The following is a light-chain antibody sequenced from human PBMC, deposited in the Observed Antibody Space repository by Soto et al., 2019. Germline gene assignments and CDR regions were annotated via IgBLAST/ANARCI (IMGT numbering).Light chain of an antibody. CDR3: NSYTNSSAVV. CDR1: RDDVGAYDY. J-gene: IGLJ2*01. V-gene: IGLV2-14*01. Sequence: QSVLTQPASVSGSPGQWITMSCAGTRDDVGAYDYVSWYQQHPGNAPKLLVYEVTNRPSGVSDRFSGSKSGNTASLTISGLQAEDEADYYCNSYTNSSAVVFGGGTKVTVL. CDR2: EVT.